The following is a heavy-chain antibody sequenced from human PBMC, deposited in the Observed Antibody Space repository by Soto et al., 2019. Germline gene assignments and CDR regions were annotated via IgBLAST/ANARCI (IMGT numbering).Heavy chain of an antibody. D-gene: IGHD3-10*01. CDR2: IKNDGSEQ. CDR3: SRENWFQDY. Sequence: LRLSCAASGFTFSTYYMTWVRQAPGKGLEWVASIKNDGSEQYYVDSVKGRFTIARDNAKNSLYLQMNSLRAGDTALYYCSRENWFQDYWGQGTRVTVSS. CDR1: GFTFSTYY. V-gene: IGHV3-7*03. J-gene: IGHJ4*02.